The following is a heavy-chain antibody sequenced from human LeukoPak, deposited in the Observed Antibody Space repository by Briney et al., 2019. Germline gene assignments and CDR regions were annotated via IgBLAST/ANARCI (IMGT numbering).Heavy chain of an antibody. CDR1: GGSINGNIYY. D-gene: IGHD1-26*01. Sequence: SETLSLTCTVSGGSINGNIYYWGWIRQPPGKGLEWIANIYYSGSAYYNPSLKSRVTISVDTSKNRFSLNLNSVTAADTAVYYCARSHPSGWFDFWGQGTLVTVSS. J-gene: IGHJ5*01. CDR2: IYYSGSA. CDR3: ARSHPSGWFDF. V-gene: IGHV4-39*07.